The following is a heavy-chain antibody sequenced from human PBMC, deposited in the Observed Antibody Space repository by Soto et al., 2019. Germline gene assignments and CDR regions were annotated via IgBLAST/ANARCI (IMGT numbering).Heavy chain of an antibody. V-gene: IGHV1-8*01. CDR1: GYTFTSYD. Sequence: ASVKVCCKASGYTFTSYDINWVRQATGQGLEWMGWMNPNSGNTGYAQNFQGRVNLTRNTSISTAYMELSSLRSEDTAVYYCARGLRDGEKTYDAFDIWGQGTMVTVSS. D-gene: IGHD4-17*01. J-gene: IGHJ3*02. CDR2: MNPNSGNT. CDR3: ARGLRDGEKTYDAFDI.